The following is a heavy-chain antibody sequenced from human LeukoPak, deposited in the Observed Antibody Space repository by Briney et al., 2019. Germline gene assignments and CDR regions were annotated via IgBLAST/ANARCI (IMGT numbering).Heavy chain of an antibody. CDR3: ASPIAAAGTLFDY. CDR1: GGTVSRYA. D-gene: IGHD6-13*01. CDR2: IIPIFGTA. Sequence: GASVKVSCKASGGTVSRYAISWVRQAPGQGLEWMGGIIPIFGTANYAQKFQGRVTITADKSTSTAYMELSSLRSEDTAVYYCASPIAAAGTLFDYWGQATLVTVSS. V-gene: IGHV1-69*06. J-gene: IGHJ4*02.